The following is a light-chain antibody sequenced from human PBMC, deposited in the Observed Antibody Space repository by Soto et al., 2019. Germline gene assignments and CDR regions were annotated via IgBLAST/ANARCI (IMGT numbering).Light chain of an antibody. Sequence: EIVMTQSPATLSVSPGERATLSCKASQSVGTYLAWYQQKPGQAPRLLIYGAATRATGVPARFSGGGSGTEFTITISRLQSEDVAIYHCQQYDNLPPWTFGQGTKVEIK. CDR2: GAA. V-gene: IGKV3-15*01. CDR1: QSVGTY. J-gene: IGKJ1*01. CDR3: QQYDNLPPWT.